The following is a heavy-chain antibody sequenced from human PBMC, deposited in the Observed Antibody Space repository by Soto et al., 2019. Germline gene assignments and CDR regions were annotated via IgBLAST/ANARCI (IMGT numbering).Heavy chain of an antibody. V-gene: IGHV1-69*02. D-gene: IGHD3-10*01. J-gene: IGHJ4*02. CDR1: GGTFSSYT. CDR2: IIPLLGIA. CDR3: ARPEYGSGSYYSSFDY. Sequence: QVQLVQSGAEVKKPGSSVKVSCKASGGTFSSYTISWVRQAPGQGLEWMGRIIPLLGIANYAQKFQGRVTITADKSTRTAYMELSSLRSEDTAVYYCARPEYGSGSYYSSFDYWGQGTLVTVSS.